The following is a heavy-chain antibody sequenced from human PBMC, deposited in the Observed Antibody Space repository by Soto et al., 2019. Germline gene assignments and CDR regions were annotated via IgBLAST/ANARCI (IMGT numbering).Heavy chain of an antibody. CDR1: GGSFSGYY. D-gene: IGHD6-13*01. J-gene: IGHJ4*02. V-gene: IGHV3-23*01. CDR2: IGGSGGYT. Sequence: ETLSLTCAVYGGSFSGYYWSWIRQPPGKGLEWVSGIGGSGGYTSYADSVKGRFTISRDNSKNTVYLQMKSLRAEDTAVYYCAKDAAMVSSTFNYFDYWGQGTPVTVSS. CDR3: AKDAAMVSSTFNYFDY.